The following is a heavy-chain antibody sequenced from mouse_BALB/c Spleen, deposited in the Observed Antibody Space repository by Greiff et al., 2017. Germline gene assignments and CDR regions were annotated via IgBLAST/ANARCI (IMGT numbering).Heavy chain of an antibody. CDR2: IWSGGST. CDR3: ARKGGLRLPYYAMDY. D-gene: IGHD2-4*01. V-gene: IGHV2-2*02. J-gene: IGHJ4*01. CDR1: GFSLTSYG. Sequence: QVQLQQSGPGLVQPSQSLSITCTVSGFSLTSYGVHWVRPSPGKGLEWLGVIWSGGSTDYNAAFISRLSISKDNSKSQVFFKMNSLQANDTAIYYCARKGGLRLPYYAMDYWGQGTSVTVSS.